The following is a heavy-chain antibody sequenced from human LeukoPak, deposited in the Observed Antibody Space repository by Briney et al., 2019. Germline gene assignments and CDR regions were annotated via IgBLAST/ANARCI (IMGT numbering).Heavy chain of an antibody. V-gene: IGHV3-48*03. D-gene: IGHD3-10*01. Sequence: GGPLRLSCAASGFTFSSYEMNWVRQAPGKGLEWVSYISSGSTIYYADSVKGRFTISRDNAKNSLYLQMNSLRAEDTAVYYCARDQAGSGHYADYWGQGTLVTVSS. CDR3: ARDQAGSGHYADY. CDR1: GFTFSSYE. CDR2: ISSGSTI. J-gene: IGHJ4*02.